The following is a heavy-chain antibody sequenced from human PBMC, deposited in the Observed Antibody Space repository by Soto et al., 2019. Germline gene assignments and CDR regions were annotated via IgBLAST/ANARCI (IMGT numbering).Heavy chain of an antibody. CDR2: IYYSGST. D-gene: IGHD3-9*01. V-gene: IGHV4-61*01. CDR3: ARESTGYYYAYFDY. J-gene: IGHJ4*02. CDR1: GGSVSSGSYY. Sequence: SETLSLTCTVSGGSVSSGSYYWSWIRQPPGKGLEWIGYIYYSGSTNYNPSLKSRVTISVDTSKNQFSLKLSSVTAADTAVYYCARESTGYYYAYFDYWGQGTLVTVSS.